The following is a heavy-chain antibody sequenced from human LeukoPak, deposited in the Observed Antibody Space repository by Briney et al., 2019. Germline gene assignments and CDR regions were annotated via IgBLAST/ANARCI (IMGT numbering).Heavy chain of an antibody. D-gene: IGHD3-22*01. V-gene: IGHV3-21*01. Sequence: PGGSLRLSCAASGFTFSSYSMNWVRQAPGKGLEWVSSISSSSSYIYYADSVKGRFTISRDNAKNSLYLQMNSLRAEDTAVYYCARDRNYYDSSGYPWAFDIWGQGTMVTVSS. CDR1: GFTFSSYS. CDR2: ISSSSSYI. CDR3: ARDRNYYDSSGYPWAFDI. J-gene: IGHJ3*02.